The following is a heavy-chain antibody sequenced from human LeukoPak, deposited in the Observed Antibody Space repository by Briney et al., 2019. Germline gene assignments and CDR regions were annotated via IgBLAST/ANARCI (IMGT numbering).Heavy chain of an antibody. CDR2: INHSGST. CDR3: AREGDPAAANHNWFDL. CDR1: GGSFSGYY. D-gene: IGHD6-13*01. J-gene: IGHJ5*02. Sequence: PSETLSLTCAVYGGSFSGYYWSWIRQPPGKGLEWIGEINHSGSTNYNPSLKSRVTISVDTSKNQFSLKLSSVTAADTAVYYCAREGDPAAANHNWFDLWGQGTLVTVSS. V-gene: IGHV4-34*01.